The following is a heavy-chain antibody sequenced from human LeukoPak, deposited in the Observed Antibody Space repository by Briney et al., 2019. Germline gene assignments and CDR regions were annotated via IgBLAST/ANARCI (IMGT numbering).Heavy chain of an antibody. J-gene: IGHJ4*02. V-gene: IGHV3-53*01. CDR3: ARAKPKNMVRGLIMRRESRYYFDY. D-gene: IGHD3-10*01. Sequence: PGGSLRLSCAVSGFTFSDFYMSWVRQAPGKGLEWVSVIYSGGSTYYADSVKGRFTISRDNSKSTLYIQMNSLRAEDTAVYYCARAKPKNMVRGLIMRRESRYYFDYWGQGTLVTVSS. CDR2: IYSGGST. CDR1: GFTFSDFY.